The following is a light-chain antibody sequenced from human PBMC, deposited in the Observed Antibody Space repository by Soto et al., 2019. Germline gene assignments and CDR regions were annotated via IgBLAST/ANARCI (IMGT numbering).Light chain of an antibody. J-gene: IGLJ2*01. CDR3: CSYSGSYTYVV. V-gene: IGLV2-11*01. Sequence: QSALTQPRSVSGSPGQSVTISCTGTSSDVGGYNYVSWYQQHPGKAPKLMIYDVSKRPSGVPDRFSGSKSGNTASLTISGLPAEDEAGYYCCSYSGSYTYVVFGGGTKVTVL. CDR2: DVS. CDR1: SSDVGGYNY.